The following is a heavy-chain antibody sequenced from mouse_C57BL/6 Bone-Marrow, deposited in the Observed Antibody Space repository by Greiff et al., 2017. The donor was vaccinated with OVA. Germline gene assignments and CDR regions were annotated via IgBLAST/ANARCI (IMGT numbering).Heavy chain of an antibody. V-gene: IGHV1-82*01. D-gene: IGHD1-1*01. J-gene: IGHJ4*01. CDR2: IYPGDGDT. Sequence: QVQLQQSGPELVKPGASVKISCKASGYAFSSSWMNWVKQRPGKGLEWIGRIYPGDGDTNYNGKFKGKATLTADKSSSTAYMQLSSLTSEDSAVYFCARPYYYGSSYFDYWGQGTSVTVSS. CDR1: GYAFSSSW. CDR3: ARPYYYGSSYFDY.